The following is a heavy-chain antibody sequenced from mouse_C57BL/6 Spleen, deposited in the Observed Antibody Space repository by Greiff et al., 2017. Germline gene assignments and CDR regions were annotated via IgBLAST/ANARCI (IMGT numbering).Heavy chain of an antibody. CDR1: GYAFSSSW. CDR2: IYPGDGDT. J-gene: IGHJ4*01. V-gene: IGHV1-82*01. Sequence: QVTLKVSGPELVKPGASVKISCKASGYAFSSSWMNWVKQRPGKGLEWIGRIYPGDGDTNYNGKFKGKATLNADKSSSTAYMQLSSLTYEDSAVYFCARWGVYFMDYWGQGTSVTVSS. CDR3: ARWGVYFMDY. D-gene: IGHD1-1*01.